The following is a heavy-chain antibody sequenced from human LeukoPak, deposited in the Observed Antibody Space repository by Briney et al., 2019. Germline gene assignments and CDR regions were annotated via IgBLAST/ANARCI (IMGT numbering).Heavy chain of an antibody. CDR3: AHREEYGVDSHFFDY. V-gene: IGHV2-5*02. CDR2: IYWDDDK. D-gene: IGHD4-23*01. CDR1: GFSLSTSGVG. Sequence: SGPTLVKPTQTLTLTCTFSGFSLSTSGVGVGWIRQPPGKALEWLALIYWDDDKRYSPSLKSRLTITKDTSKNQVVLTLTTMDPVDSATYYCAHREEYGVDSHFFDYWGQGTLVTVSS. J-gene: IGHJ4*02.